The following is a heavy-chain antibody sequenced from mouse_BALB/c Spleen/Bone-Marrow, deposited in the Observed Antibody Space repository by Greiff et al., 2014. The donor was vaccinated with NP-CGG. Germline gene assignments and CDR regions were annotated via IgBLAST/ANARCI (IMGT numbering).Heavy chain of an antibody. CDR2: IDPANGNT. J-gene: IGHJ4*01. V-gene: IGHV14-3*02. CDR3: AQGYDWAMDY. CDR1: GFNIKDTY. D-gene: IGHD2-14*01. Sequence: VQLQQSGAELVKPGASVKLSCTASGFNIKDTYIHWVKQRPEQGLEWIGRIDPANGNTKYDPKFQGKATITTDTCSNTAYLQLSSLTSEDTAVYYCAQGYDWAMDYWGQGTSVTVSS.